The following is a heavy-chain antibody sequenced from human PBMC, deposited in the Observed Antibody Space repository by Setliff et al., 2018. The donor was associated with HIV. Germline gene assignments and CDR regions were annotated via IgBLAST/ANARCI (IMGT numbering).Heavy chain of an antibody. CDR2: ISADNGDT. D-gene: IGHD6-19*01. Sequence: GASVKVSCKASGYTFSSYGVNWVRQAPGQGLEWMGWISADNGDTQSTQRFQGRVTTTTDTSTNTAYMEVRSLRSDDTAVYYCARNSFPRAVTGTGPLFDYWGQGTLVTVSS. CDR1: GYTFSSYG. CDR3: ARNSFPRAVTGTGPLFDY. V-gene: IGHV1-18*01. J-gene: IGHJ4*02.